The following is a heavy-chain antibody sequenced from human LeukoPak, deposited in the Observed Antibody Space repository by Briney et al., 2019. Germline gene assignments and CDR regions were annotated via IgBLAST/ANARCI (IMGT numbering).Heavy chain of an antibody. CDR2: IYHSGST. J-gene: IGHJ4*02. V-gene: IGHV4-4*02. CDR1: GGSISSSNW. Sequence: SGTLSLTCAVSGGSISSSNWWSWVRQPPGKGLEWIGEIYHSGSTNYNPSLKSRVTISVDKSKNQFSLKLSSVTAADTAVYYCARGCALCSGLYYFDYWGQGTLVTVSS. CDR3: ARGCALCSGLYYFDY. D-gene: IGHD2-15*01.